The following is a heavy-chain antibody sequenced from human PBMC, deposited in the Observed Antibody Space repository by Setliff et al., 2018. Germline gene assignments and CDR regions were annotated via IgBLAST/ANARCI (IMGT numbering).Heavy chain of an antibody. CDR1: RFTFSSYS. D-gene: IGHD6-19*01. V-gene: IGHV3-48*01. J-gene: IGHJ4*02. CDR3: ARGDNGWSL. CDR2: ISGGGSIM. Sequence: GGSLRLSCAASRFTFSSYSMSWVRQAPGKGLEWVSYISGGGSIMYYADSVRGRFTISRDNAKNSLYLQMSSLRPEDSALYSCARGDNGWSLGGQGTLVTVSS.